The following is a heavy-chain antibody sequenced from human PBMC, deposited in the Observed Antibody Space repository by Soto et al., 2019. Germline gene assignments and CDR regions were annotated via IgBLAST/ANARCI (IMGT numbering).Heavy chain of an antibody. CDR2: ISGSGGST. D-gene: IGHD1-26*01. Sequence: EVQLLESGGGLVQPGGSLRLSCAASGFTFSSYAMSWVRQAPGKGLEWVSTISGSGGSTYYADSVKGRFTISRDNSKNTLYLQMNSLRAEDTAVYYCAPPPRAKVGATYHWGQGTLVTVSS. J-gene: IGHJ5*02. CDR3: APPPRAKVGATYH. CDR1: GFTFSSYA. V-gene: IGHV3-23*01.